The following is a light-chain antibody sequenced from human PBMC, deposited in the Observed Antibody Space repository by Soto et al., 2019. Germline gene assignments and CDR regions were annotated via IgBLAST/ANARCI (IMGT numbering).Light chain of an antibody. Sequence: EIVLTQSPATLSLSPGERATLSCRASQSVSSYLAWYQQKPGQAPRLLIYDVSNRATGIPARFSGSGSGTDFTLTISSLEPEEFALYYCQQRTNWPVTFGQGTRLEIK. CDR2: DVS. CDR3: QQRTNWPVT. CDR1: QSVSSY. V-gene: IGKV3-11*01. J-gene: IGKJ5*01.